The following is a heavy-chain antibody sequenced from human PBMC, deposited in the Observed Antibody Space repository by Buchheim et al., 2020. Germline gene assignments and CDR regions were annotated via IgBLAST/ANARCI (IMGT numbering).Heavy chain of an antibody. V-gene: IGHV3-11*01. D-gene: IGHD3-10*01. CDR1: GFTFSDYY. Sequence: QVQLVESGGGLVKPGGSLRLSCAASGFTFSDYYMSWIRQAPGKGLEWVSYISSSGSTIYYADSVKGRFTISRVNAKNSLYLQMNSLRAEDTAVYYCARDGPFPPTMVRGVTTRYFDYWGQGTL. J-gene: IGHJ4*02. CDR2: ISSSGSTI. CDR3: ARDGPFPPTMVRGVTTRYFDY.